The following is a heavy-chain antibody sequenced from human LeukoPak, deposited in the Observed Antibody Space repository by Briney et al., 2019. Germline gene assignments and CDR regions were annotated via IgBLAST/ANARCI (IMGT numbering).Heavy chain of an antibody. D-gene: IGHD3-9*01. J-gene: IGHJ5*02. CDR2: INWNGGST. CDR1: GFTFDDYG. CDR3: ARDRANYDILTGPNWFDP. Sequence: PGGPLRLSCAASGFTFDDYGMSWVRQAPGKGLEWVSGINWNGGSTGYADSVKGRFTISRDNAKNTLYLQMNSLRAEDTAVYYCARDRANYDILTGPNWFDPWGQGTLVTVSS. V-gene: IGHV3-20*04.